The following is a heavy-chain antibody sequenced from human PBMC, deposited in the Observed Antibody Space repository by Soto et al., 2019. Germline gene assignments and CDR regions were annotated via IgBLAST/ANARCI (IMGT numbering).Heavy chain of an antibody. CDR2: INAGNGNT. V-gene: IGHV1-3*01. CDR1: GYTFTSYA. CDR3: ASTVVPAAPYYYYMDV. J-gene: IGHJ6*03. D-gene: IGHD2-2*01. Sequence: GASVKVSCKASGYTFTSYAMHWVRQAPGQRLEWMGWINAGNGNTKYSQKYQGRVTITRDTSASTAYMELSSLRSEDTAVYYCASTVVPAAPYYYYMDVWGKGTTVTVSS.